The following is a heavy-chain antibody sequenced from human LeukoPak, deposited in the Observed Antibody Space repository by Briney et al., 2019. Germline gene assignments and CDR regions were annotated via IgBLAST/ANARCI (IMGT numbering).Heavy chain of an antibody. J-gene: IGHJ5*02. Sequence: GESLKISCKGSGYSFTSYWIGWVRQMPGKGLEWMGIIYPGDSDTRYSPSFQGQVTISADKSISTAYLQWSSLKASDTAMYYCARLLGSYLQAEYNWFDPWGQGTLVTVSS. CDR1: GYSFTSYW. CDR2: IYPGDSDT. CDR3: ARLLGSYLQAEYNWFDP. D-gene: IGHD1-26*01. V-gene: IGHV5-51*01.